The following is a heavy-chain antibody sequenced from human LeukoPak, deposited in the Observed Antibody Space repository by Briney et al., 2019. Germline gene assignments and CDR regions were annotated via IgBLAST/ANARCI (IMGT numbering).Heavy chain of an antibody. V-gene: IGHV4-59*01. CDR1: GGSISNYW. Sequence: SETLSLTCIVSGGSISNYWWSWIRQPPGKGLEWIGYVFDSGGTNYNPSLKSRVTISVDTSKKQFSLKLSSVTAADTAVYYCARGYSSSWNYLDYWGQGTLVTVSS. CDR2: VFDSGGT. D-gene: IGHD6-13*01. J-gene: IGHJ4*02. CDR3: ARGYSSSWNYLDY.